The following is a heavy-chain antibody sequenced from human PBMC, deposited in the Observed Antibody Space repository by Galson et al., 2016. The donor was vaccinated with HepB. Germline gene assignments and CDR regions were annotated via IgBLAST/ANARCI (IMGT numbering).Heavy chain of an antibody. J-gene: IGHJ3*02. Sequence: RQAPEKGLEWLAYIANNGGTRYYADSVQGRFTISRDNANNSLYLHMDRLRAEDTAVYFCARDGCLRGSCGYFDIWGQGTMVSISS. V-gene: IGHV3-11*01. CDR3: ARDGCLRGSCGYFDI. D-gene: IGHD2-15*01. CDR2: IANNGGTR.